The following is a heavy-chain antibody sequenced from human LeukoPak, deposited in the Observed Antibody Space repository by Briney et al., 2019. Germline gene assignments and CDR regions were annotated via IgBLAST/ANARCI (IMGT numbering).Heavy chain of an antibody. CDR2: INPNSGGT. V-gene: IGHV1-2*02. CDR3: ARVTSSGTTAWYFDY. Sequence: GASVTVSCKASGYTFTGYYMHWVRQAPGQGLEWMGWINPNSGGTNYAQKFQGRVTMTRDTSISTAYMELSRLRSDDTAVYYCARVTSSGTTAWYFDYWGQGTLVTVSS. J-gene: IGHJ4*02. D-gene: IGHD1-7*01. CDR1: GYTFTGYY.